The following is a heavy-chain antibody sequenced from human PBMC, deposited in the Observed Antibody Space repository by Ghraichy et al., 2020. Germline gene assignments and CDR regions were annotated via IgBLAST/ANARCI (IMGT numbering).Heavy chain of an antibody. J-gene: IGHJ6*02. V-gene: IGHV1-18*01. Sequence: ASVKASCKASGYTFTSYGISWVRQAPGQGLEWMGWISAYNGNTNYAQKLQGRVTMTTDTSTSTAYMELRSLRSDDTAVYYCARDDGSGSYYYYYYGMDVWGQGTTVTVSS. CDR3: ARDDGSGSYYYYYYGMDV. CDR1: GYTFTSYG. D-gene: IGHD3-10*01. CDR2: ISAYNGNT.